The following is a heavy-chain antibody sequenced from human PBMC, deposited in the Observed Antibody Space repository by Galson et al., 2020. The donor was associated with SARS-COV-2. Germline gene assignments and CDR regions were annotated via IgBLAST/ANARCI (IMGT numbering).Heavy chain of an antibody. CDR3: ARGPTVTTFYYYYGMDV. CDR1: GGSFSGYY. V-gene: IGHV4-34*01. D-gene: IGHD4-17*01. Sequence: ETLSLTCAVYGGSFSGYYWSWIRQPPGKGLEWIGEINHSGSTNYNPSLKSRVTISVDTSKNQFSLKLSSVTAADTAVYYCARGPTVTTFYYYYGMDVWGQGTTVTVSS. CDR2: INHSGST. J-gene: IGHJ6*02.